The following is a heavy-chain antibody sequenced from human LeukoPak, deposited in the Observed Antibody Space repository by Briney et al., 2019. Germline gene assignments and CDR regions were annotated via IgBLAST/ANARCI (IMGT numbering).Heavy chain of an antibody. D-gene: IGHD3-22*01. CDR3: AKCCYDSSGYYFGAFDI. CDR1: GFTFSSYW. J-gene: IGHJ3*02. CDR2: IKQDGSEK. V-gene: IGHV3-7*03. Sequence: GGSLRLSCAASGFTFSSYWMSWVRQAPGKGLEWVASIKQDGSEKYYVDSVKGRFTISRDNAKNTLYLQMNSLRAEDTAVYYCAKCCYDSSGYYFGAFDIWGQGTMVTVSS.